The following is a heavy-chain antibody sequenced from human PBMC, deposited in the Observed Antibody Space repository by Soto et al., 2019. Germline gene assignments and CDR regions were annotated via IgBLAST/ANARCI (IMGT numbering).Heavy chain of an antibody. J-gene: IGHJ4*02. CDR1: GYTFTTFG. D-gene: IGHD2-15*01. CDR2: ISTHNGDT. Sequence: ASVKVSCKASGYTFTTFGISWVRQAPGEGLEWMGWISTHNGDTYFAQKFQGRVTMTTETSTTTAYMDLKSLTSDDTAVYYCTREYCSGGSCYGGDYWGQGTLVTVSS. CDR3: TREYCSGGSCYGGDY. V-gene: IGHV1-18*01.